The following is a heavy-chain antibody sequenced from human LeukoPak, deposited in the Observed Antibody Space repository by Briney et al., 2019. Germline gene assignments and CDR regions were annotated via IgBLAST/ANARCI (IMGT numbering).Heavy chain of an antibody. Sequence: ASVKVSCKASGYTFTSYGISWLRQAPGQGLEWMGWISAYNGNTNYAQKLQGRVTMTTDTSTSTAYMELRSMRSDDTAVYYCARYIRAVCSYDFCSYYYYYMDVWGKGTTVTVSS. CDR3: ARYIRAVCSYDFCSYYYYYMDV. CDR1: GYTFTSYG. V-gene: IGHV1-18*01. D-gene: IGHD3-3*01. J-gene: IGHJ6*03. CDR2: ISAYNGNT.